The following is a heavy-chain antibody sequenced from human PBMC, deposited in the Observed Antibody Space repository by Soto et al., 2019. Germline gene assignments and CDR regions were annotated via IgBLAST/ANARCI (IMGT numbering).Heavy chain of an antibody. CDR2: IYYSGST. V-gene: IGHV4-31*03. CDR1: GGSISSGGYY. Sequence: SETLSLTCTVSGGSISSGGYYWSWIRQHPGKDLDWIGYIYYSGSTYYNPSLKSRVTISVDTSKNQFSLKLSSVTAADTAVYYCAREYYDFWSGYPATWYYGMDVWGQGTTVTVSS. D-gene: IGHD3-3*01. J-gene: IGHJ6*02. CDR3: AREYYDFWSGYPATWYYGMDV.